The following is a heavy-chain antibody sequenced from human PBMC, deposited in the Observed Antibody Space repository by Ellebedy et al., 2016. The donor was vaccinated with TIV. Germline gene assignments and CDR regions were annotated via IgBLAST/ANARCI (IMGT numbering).Heavy chain of an antibody. Sequence: SETLSLTCAVNGGSFSGHSWSWIRQPPGKGLEWIGEVNHRGSTSYNRSLRSRVTISIDTSNYQFSLRLSAVTAADTAVYYCVSSVSMDAFDLWGQGTMVTVSS. V-gene: IGHV4-34*01. D-gene: IGHD5/OR15-5a*01. J-gene: IGHJ3*01. CDR2: VNHRGST. CDR3: VSSVSMDAFDL. CDR1: GGSFSGHS.